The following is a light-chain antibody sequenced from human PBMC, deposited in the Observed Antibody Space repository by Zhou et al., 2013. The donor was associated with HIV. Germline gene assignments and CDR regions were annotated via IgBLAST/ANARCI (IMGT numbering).Light chain of an antibody. J-gene: IGKJ4*01. CDR3: QQYKSYWLT. CDR1: QSISTW. CDR2: QAS. Sequence: DIQMTQSPSTLSASVGDRVTITCRASQSISTWLAWYQQKPGKAPKLLLYQASSLESEVPSRFSGSGSGTEFTLSISSLQPDDFATYYCQQYKSYWLTFGGGTKVEI. V-gene: IGKV1-5*03.